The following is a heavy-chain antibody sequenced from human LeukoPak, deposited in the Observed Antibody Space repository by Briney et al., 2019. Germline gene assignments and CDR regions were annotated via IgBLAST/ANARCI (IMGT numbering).Heavy chain of an antibody. CDR2: ISAYNGNT. V-gene: IGHV1-18*01. CDR1: GYTFTSYG. D-gene: IGHD3-22*01. CDR3: ARLGERYDSSLESDY. J-gene: IGHJ4*02. Sequence: ASVKVSCKASGYTFTSYGISWVRQPPGQGLEWMGWISAYNGNTNYAQKLQGRVTMTTDTSTNTAYMELRSLRSEDTAVYYCARLGERYDSSLESDYWGQGTLVTVSS.